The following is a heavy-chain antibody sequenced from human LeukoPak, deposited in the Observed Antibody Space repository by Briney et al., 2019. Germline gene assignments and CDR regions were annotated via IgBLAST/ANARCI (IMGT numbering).Heavy chain of an antibody. CDR1: GFTFSSYW. Sequence: GSLRLSSAASGFTFSSYWMHWVRQAPGKGVVWVSRINSDGSSTSYADYVKGRFTISRDNAKNTLYLQRNSLSAEDTAVYYCARVVMATTDYWGQGTLVTVSS. J-gene: IGHJ4*02. D-gene: IGHD5-24*01. CDR2: INSDGSST. V-gene: IGHV3-74*01. CDR3: ARVVMATTDY.